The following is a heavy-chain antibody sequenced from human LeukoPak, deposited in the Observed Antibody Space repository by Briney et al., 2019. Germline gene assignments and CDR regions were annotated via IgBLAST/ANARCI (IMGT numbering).Heavy chain of an antibody. V-gene: IGHV4-59*08. D-gene: IGHD6-19*01. CDR2: VYYSGDT. CDR3: ARHRAPHSSGWLGFDY. J-gene: IGHJ4*02. Sequence: NPSETLSLTCSVSGGSISSYYWSWIRQPPGKGLEWIGYVYYSGDTNYNPSLKGRVTPSADTSKNQFSLKLSSVTAADTAVYYCARHRAPHSSGWLGFDYWGQGALVTASS. CDR1: GGSISSYY.